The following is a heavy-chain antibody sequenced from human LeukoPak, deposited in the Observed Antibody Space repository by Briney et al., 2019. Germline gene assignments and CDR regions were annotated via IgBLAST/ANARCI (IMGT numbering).Heavy chain of an antibody. D-gene: IGHD3-10*01. V-gene: IGHV3-33*01. Sequence: GGSLRLSCAASGFSFSSYGIHWVRQAPGKELEWVAVIWYDGSNKYYADSVKGRFTISRDNSKNTLYLQMSSLRAEDTAVYYCARVVFRSSGSLSDYYGMDVWGQGTTVTVSS. CDR1: GFSFSSYG. CDR2: IWYDGSNK. CDR3: ARVVFRSSGSLSDYYGMDV. J-gene: IGHJ6*02.